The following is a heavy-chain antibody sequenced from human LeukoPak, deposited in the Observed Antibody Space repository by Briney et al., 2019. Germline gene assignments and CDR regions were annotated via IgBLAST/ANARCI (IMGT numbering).Heavy chain of an antibody. CDR2: VSGGAEAT. V-gene: IGHV3-23*01. D-gene: IGHD6-19*01. Sequence: GGSLRLSCAASGFSFRDYAMTWVRQAPGKGLVWVSTVSGGAEATYYADSVKGRFAISRDNSKSALYLQMNSLRAEDTAIYYCAKDTPLTAYTSGWSNNCFDYWGQGTLVTVSS. CDR3: AKDTPLTAYTSGWSNNCFDY. CDR1: GFSFRDYA. J-gene: IGHJ4*02.